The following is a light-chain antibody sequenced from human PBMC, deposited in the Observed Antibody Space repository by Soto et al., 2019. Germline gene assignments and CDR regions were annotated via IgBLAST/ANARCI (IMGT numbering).Light chain of an antibody. V-gene: IGKV4-1*01. CDR1: QSVLYSSNNKNY. CDR2: WAS. Sequence: DIVMTQSPDSLAVSLGERATINCKSSQSVLYSSNNKNYLAWYQQKPGQPPKLLIYWASTRESGVPDRFSGSGSGTDFTLTISSPQAEDVAVYYCQQYYSTPLAFGQGTKVEIK. CDR3: QQYYSTPLA. J-gene: IGKJ1*01.